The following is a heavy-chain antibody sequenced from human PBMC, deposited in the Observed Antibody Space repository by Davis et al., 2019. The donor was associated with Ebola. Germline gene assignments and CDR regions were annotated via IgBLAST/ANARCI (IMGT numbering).Heavy chain of an antibody. CDR3: AKPDLYGSRFDY. V-gene: IGHV3-23*01. D-gene: IGHD3-10*01. CDR1: GFTVSSNY. CDR2: ISGSGGST. J-gene: IGHJ4*02. Sequence: GESLKISCAASGFTVSSNYMSWVRQAPGKGLEWVSAISGSGGSTYYADSVKGRFTISRDNSKNTLYLQMNSLRAEDTAVYYCAKPDLYGSRFDYWGQGTLVTVSS.